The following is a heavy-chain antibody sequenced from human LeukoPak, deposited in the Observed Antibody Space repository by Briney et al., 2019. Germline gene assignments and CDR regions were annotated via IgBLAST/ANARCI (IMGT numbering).Heavy chain of an antibody. CDR3: VTESAWLFDY. Sequence: GGSLRLSCVAGGFTSSDRYMSWIRQAPGKGMEWVAYISPNADIVHYADSVKGRFTISRDNAKNALFLQVNSLRDEDTALYHCVTESAWLFDYWGRGTLVTVSS. CDR2: ISPNADIV. D-gene: IGHD5-12*01. V-gene: IGHV3-11*04. J-gene: IGHJ4*02. CDR1: GFTSSDRY.